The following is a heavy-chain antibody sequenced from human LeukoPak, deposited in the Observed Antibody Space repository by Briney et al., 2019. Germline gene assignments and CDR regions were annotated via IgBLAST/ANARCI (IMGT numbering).Heavy chain of an antibody. D-gene: IGHD1-26*01. Sequence: SETLSLTCTVSGGSISSRSHSWGWIRQPPGKGLEWIGSLYYSGSTYYNPSLKSRVTISVDTSKNQFSLKLSSVTAADTALYYCARWEESDAFDIWGQGTMVTVSS. CDR3: ARWEESDAFDI. CDR1: GGSISSRSHS. V-gene: IGHV4-39*01. J-gene: IGHJ3*02. CDR2: LYYSGST.